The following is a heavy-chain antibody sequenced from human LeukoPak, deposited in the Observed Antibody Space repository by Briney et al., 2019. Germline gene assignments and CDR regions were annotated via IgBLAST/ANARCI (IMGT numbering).Heavy chain of an antibody. CDR1: GFTFSSYW. CDR2: INTDGSST. D-gene: IGHD3-3*01. CDR3: ARGYYDFWSSVNYMDV. V-gene: IGHV3-74*01. J-gene: IGHJ6*03. Sequence: PGGSLRLSCAASGFTFSSYWMHWVRQAPGKGLVWVSRINTDGSSTSYAVSVKGRFTISRDNAKNTLYLQMNSLRAEDTAVYYCARGYYDFWSSVNYMDVWGKGTTVTVSS.